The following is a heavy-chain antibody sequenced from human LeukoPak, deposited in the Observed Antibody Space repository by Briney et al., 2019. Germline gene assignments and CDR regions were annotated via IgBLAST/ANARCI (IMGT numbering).Heavy chain of an antibody. CDR3: ARGDYDILTGYYDY. D-gene: IGHD3-9*01. V-gene: IGHV1-8*01. CDR1: GYTFTSYD. CDR2: MNPNSGNT. Sequence: ASVKVSCKASGYTFTSYDINWVRQATGQGLEWMGWMNPNSGNTGYAQKFQGRVTMTRNTSISTAYMELSSLRSEDTAVYYCARGDYDILTGYYDYWGQGTLVTVSS. J-gene: IGHJ4*02.